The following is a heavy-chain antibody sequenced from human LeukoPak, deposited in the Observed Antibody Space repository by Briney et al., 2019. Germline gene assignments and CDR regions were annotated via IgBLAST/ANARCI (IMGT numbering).Heavy chain of an antibody. Sequence: PSETLSLNCTVSGGSVSSGSYYWSWIRQPPGKGLEWIGYIYYSGSTNYNPSLKSRVTISVDTSKNQFSLKLSSVTAADTAVYYCASRLDYYDSGGSFDYWGQGTLVTVSS. D-gene: IGHD3-22*01. J-gene: IGHJ4*02. CDR2: IYYSGST. CDR3: ASRLDYYDSGGSFDY. V-gene: IGHV4-61*01. CDR1: GGSVSSGSYY.